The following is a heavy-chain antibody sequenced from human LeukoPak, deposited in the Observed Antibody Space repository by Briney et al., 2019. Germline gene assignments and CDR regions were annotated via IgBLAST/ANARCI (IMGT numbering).Heavy chain of an antibody. D-gene: IGHD6-6*01. CDR1: GGTFSSYA. CDR3: ARVDPSSSSQALDS. CDR2: IIPMFGTA. Sequence: GASVKVSCKASGGTFSSYAISWVRQAPGQGLEWMGGIIPMFGTATYAQKFQGRVTITTDESTSTAYMELSSLISEDTAVYYCARVDPSSSSQALDSWCQGTLVTVSS. V-gene: IGHV1-69*05. J-gene: IGHJ4*02.